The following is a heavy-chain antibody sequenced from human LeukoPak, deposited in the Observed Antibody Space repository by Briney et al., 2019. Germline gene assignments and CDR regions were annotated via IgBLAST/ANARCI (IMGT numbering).Heavy chain of an antibody. CDR3: AREAIFGVVISGWFDP. V-gene: IGHV4-4*02. J-gene: IGHJ5*02. Sequence: SGTLSLTCAVSGGSISRGNWWSWVRQPPGKGPEWIGEIYHSGSTNYNPSLKSRVTISVDTSKNQFSLKLSSVTAADTAVYYCAREAIFGVVISGWFDPWGQGTLVTVSS. CDR2: IYHSGST. D-gene: IGHD3-3*01. CDR1: GGSISRGNW.